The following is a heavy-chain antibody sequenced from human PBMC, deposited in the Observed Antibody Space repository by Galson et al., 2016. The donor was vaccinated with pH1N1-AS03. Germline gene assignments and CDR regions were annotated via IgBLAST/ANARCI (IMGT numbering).Heavy chain of an antibody. V-gene: IGHV2-5*01. CDR1: GFSLSTSGVG. CDR2: IYWNDDI. Sequence: PALVKPTQTLTLTCTFSGFSLSTSGVGVGWIRQAPGKALEWLAIIYWNDDIRYSPSLRNRLTITKDTSKSQVVLTMTNMDPVDTATYFCARAYYGMDVWGQGTTVTVSS. J-gene: IGHJ6*02. CDR3: ARAYYGMDV.